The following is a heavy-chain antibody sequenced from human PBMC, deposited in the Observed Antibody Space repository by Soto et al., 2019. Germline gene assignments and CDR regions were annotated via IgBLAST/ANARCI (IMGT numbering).Heavy chain of an antibody. CDR3: ARDQMPYYDILTGRQYYYYYGMDV. CDR2: IWYDGSNK. Sequence: GGSLRLSCAASGFTFSSYGMHWVRQAPGKGLEWVAVIWYDGSNKYYADSVKGRFTISRDNSKNTLYLQMNSLRAEDTAVYYCARDQMPYYDILTGRQYYYYYGMDVWGQGTTVTVSS. D-gene: IGHD3-9*01. V-gene: IGHV3-33*01. J-gene: IGHJ6*02. CDR1: GFTFSSYG.